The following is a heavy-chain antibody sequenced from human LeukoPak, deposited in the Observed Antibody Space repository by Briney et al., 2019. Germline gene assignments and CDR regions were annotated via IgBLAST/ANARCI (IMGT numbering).Heavy chain of an antibody. D-gene: IGHD3-22*01. J-gene: IGHJ3*02. CDR2: INHSGST. Sequence: KPSETLSLTCAVYGGSFSGYYWSWIRQPPGKGLEWIGEINHSGSTNYNPSLKSRVTISVDTSKNQFSLKLSSVTAADTAVYYCARILSSGYYYDAFDIWGQGTMVTVSS. CDR3: ARILSSGYYYDAFDI. CDR1: GGSFSGYY. V-gene: IGHV4-34*01.